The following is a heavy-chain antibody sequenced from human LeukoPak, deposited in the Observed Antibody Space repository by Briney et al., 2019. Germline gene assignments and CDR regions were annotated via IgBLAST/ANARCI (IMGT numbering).Heavy chain of an antibody. Sequence: KPGGSLRLSCAASGFTFSSYSMNWVRQAPGKGLEWVSSISSSSSYIYYADSVRGRFTISRDNAKNSLYLQMNSLRAEDTAVYYCARGVVARGDYWGQGTLVTVSS. CDR2: ISSSSSYI. CDR3: ARGVVARGDY. D-gene: IGHD3-16*01. CDR1: GFTFSSYS. J-gene: IGHJ4*02. V-gene: IGHV3-21*01.